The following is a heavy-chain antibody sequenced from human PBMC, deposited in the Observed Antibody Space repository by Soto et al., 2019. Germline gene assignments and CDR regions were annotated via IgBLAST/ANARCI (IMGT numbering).Heavy chain of an antibody. CDR2: IWYDGSNK. J-gene: IGHJ4*02. Sequence: QVQLVESGGGVVQPGRSLRLSCAASGFTFSSYGMHWVRQAPGKGLEWVAVIWYDGSNKYYADSVKGRFTISRDNSKNTRYLQMNSLRAEDTAVYYCARDDGDYYDSSGTDYWGQGTLVTVSS. CDR3: ARDDGDYYDSSGTDY. CDR1: GFTFSSYG. V-gene: IGHV3-33*01. D-gene: IGHD3-22*01.